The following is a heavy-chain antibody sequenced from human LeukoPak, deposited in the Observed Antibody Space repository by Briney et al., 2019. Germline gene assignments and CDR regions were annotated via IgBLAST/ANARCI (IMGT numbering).Heavy chain of an antibody. V-gene: IGHV4-34*01. CDR3: ARGVAVAGTIWFDP. J-gene: IGHJ5*02. Sequence: PSETLSLTCAVYGGSFSGYYWSWIRQPPGKGLEWLGEINHSGSTNYNPSLKSRVTISVDTSKNQFSLKLSSVTAADTAVYYCARGVAVAGTIWFDPWGQGTLVTVSS. CDR2: INHSGST. D-gene: IGHD6-19*01. CDR1: GGSFSGYY.